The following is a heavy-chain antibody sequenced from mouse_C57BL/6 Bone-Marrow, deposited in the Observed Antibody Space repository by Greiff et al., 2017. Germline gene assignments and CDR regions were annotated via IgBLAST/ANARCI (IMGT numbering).Heavy chain of an antibody. Sequence: VHLVESGAELVRPGTSVKVSCKASGYAFTNYLIEWVKQRPGQGLEWIGVINPGSGGTNYNEKFKGKATLTADKSSSTAYMQLSSLTSEDSAVYFCARSFAYWGQGTLVTVSA. CDR2: INPGSGGT. J-gene: IGHJ3*01. V-gene: IGHV1-54*01. CDR3: ARSFAY. CDR1: GYAFTNYL.